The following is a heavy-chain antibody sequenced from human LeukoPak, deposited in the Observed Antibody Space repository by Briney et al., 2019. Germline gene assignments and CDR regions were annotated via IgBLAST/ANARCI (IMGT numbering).Heavy chain of an antibody. CDR1: GGSISSYY. D-gene: IGHD4-17*01. Sequence: NPSEPLSLTCTVSGGSISSYYWSWIRQPPGKGLEWIGYIYYRGSTSYNPSLKSRVTILVDTSKNQFSLKLSSVTAADTAVYYCARQSYGDYFDYWGQGTLVTVSS. CDR2: IYYRGST. J-gene: IGHJ4*02. CDR3: ARQSYGDYFDY. V-gene: IGHV4-59*08.